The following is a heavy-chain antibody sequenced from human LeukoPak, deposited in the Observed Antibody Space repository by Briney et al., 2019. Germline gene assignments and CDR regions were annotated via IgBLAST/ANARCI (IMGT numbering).Heavy chain of an antibody. CDR1: GFFFAGYG. J-gene: IGHJ4*02. V-gene: IGHV3-23*01. Sequence: GGSLRLSCAVSGFFFAGYGMTRLRQAPGKGLEWVSGIALNDDDTDYADSVRGRFTISRDNFQSSLYLQMNSLRAEDTAVYYCARLILTGVPTRGYFDSWGQGTLVTVSS. D-gene: IGHD3-9*01. CDR2: IALNDDDT. CDR3: ARLILTGVPTRGYFDS.